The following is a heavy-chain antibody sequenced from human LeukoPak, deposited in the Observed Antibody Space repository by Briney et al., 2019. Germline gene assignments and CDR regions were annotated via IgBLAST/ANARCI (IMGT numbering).Heavy chain of an antibody. CDR3: ARGDSSSWYPYFDY. D-gene: IGHD6-13*01. CDR1: GFTFSSYS. V-gene: IGHV3-48*04. CDR2: ITSSSTTI. Sequence: GGSLRLSCAASGFTFSSYSMIWVRQAPGKGLEWVSYITSSSTTIDYADSVKGRFTISRDNAKNSLYLQMNSLRAEDTAVYYCARGDSSSWYPYFDYWGQGTLVTVSS. J-gene: IGHJ4*02.